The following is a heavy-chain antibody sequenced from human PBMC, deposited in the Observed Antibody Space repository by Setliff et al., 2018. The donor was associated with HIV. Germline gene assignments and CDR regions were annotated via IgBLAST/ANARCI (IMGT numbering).Heavy chain of an antibody. D-gene: IGHD2-21*01. J-gene: IGHJ6*02. Sequence: PSETLSLTCTVSGGSISSGSYYWGWIRQPPGKGLEWIGSAGSADYGGNAYYNPSLKSRVTISVETSKNQFSLKLTSVTAADTAVYYCARSYCGGGLCFRGLDLWGQGTTVTVSS. CDR2: AGSADYGGNA. V-gene: IGHV4-39*07. CDR1: GGSISSGSYY. CDR3: ARSYCGGGLCFRGLDL.